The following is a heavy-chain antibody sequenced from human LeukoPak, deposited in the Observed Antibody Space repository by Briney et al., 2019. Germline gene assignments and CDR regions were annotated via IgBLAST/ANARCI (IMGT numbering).Heavy chain of an antibody. CDR2: LYYSGST. J-gene: IGHJ5*02. CDR1: GFSIGSDD. Sequence: SETLSLTCIVSGFSIGSDDCWGWIRQPPGKGLEWIGYLYYSGSTDYNPSLKGRATISVDTSRRQLYLNLKSVTAADTAVYYCARQGFGELRVWFDPWGQGTLVTVS. V-gene: IGHV4-59*08. D-gene: IGHD3-10*01. CDR3: ARQGFGELRVWFDP.